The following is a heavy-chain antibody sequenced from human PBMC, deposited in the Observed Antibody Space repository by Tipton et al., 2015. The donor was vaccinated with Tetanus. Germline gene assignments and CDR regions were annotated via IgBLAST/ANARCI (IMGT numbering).Heavy chain of an antibody. CDR1: GGSMNSYY. D-gene: IGHD2-2*01. V-gene: IGHV4-59*01. CDR3: VRVLKGAKCSRSSCYGYGMDV. CDR2: IYYTGST. Sequence: GLVKPSETLSLICTVSGGSMNSYYWSWIRQPPGKGLEWIGYIYYTGSTNYNPSLKSGVTISLDTSKNQFSLKLTSVSAADTAVYYCVRVLKGAKCSRSSCYGYGMDVWGQGTTVTVSS. J-gene: IGHJ6*02.